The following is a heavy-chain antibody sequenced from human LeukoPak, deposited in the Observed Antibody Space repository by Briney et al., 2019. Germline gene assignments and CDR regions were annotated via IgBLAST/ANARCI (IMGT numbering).Heavy chain of an antibody. CDR2: IRFDGSNK. D-gene: IGHD6-25*01. CDR1: GFTVSSNF. V-gene: IGHV3-30*02. J-gene: IGHJ4*02. CDR3: AKDPSGYLYYFDY. Sequence: GGSLRLSYAASGFTVSSNFLSWVRQAPGKGLEWVAFIRFDGSNKYYADSVKGRFTISRDNSKSTLYLQMNSLRPEDTAVYFCAKDPSGYLYYFDYWGQGTLVTVSS.